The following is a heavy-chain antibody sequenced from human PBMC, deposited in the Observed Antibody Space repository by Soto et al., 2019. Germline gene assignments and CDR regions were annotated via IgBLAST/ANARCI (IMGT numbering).Heavy chain of an antibody. V-gene: IGHV3-23*01. Sequence: GGSQRLSCAASGFIFGTYAMSWVRQAPGKGPEWVAVISDTGGGTYYADSVKGRFTISGDNSKNSLYLQMNSLRAEDTGLYYCAKDAGGGPYSTAWYEFDYWGQGTQVTVSS. CDR2: ISDTGGGT. J-gene: IGHJ4*02. CDR1: GFIFGTYA. D-gene: IGHD2-2*01. CDR3: AKDAGGGPYSTAWYEFDY.